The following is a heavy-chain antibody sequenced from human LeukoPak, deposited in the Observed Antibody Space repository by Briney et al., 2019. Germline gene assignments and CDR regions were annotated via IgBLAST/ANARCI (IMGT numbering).Heavy chain of an antibody. J-gene: IGHJ5*02. CDR3: ARGPKNYGSSSEP. CDR2: IYYSGST. V-gene: IGHV4-30-4*08. Sequence: SQTLSLTCSVSGGSISSGNYYWTWIRQPPEKGLEWIGYIYYSGSTYYNPSLKSRINISVDTSKNQFSLKLSSVTAADTAVYYCARGPKNYGSSSEPWGQGTLVTVSS. CDR1: GGSISSGNYY. D-gene: IGHD3-10*01.